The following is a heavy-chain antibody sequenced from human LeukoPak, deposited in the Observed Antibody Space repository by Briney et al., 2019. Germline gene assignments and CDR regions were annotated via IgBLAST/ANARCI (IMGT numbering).Heavy chain of an antibody. Sequence: PGLSLRLSCAASGFTFSSYEMNWVRQAPGKGMEWVSYISSSGRIIYYAESVKGRFTISRDNAKNSLYLQMNSLRAEDTAVYYCARDAGTGIPNYDYWGQGALVTVSS. V-gene: IGHV3-48*03. D-gene: IGHD3-10*01. CDR2: ISSSGRII. CDR1: GFTFSSYE. J-gene: IGHJ4*02. CDR3: ARDAGTGIPNYDY.